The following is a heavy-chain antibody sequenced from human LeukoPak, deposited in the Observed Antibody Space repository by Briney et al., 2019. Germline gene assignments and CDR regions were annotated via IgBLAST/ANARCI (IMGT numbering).Heavy chain of an antibody. J-gene: IGHJ4*02. Sequence: SETLSLTCTVSGYSISSGYYWSWIRQPAGKGLEWIGRIYTSGSTNYNPSLKSRVTMSVDTSKNQFSLKLSSVTAADTAVYYCARGHHYYDSSGVYFDYWGQGTLVTVSS. V-gene: IGHV4-4*07. CDR1: GYSISSGYY. D-gene: IGHD3-22*01. CDR2: IYTSGST. CDR3: ARGHHYYDSSGVYFDY.